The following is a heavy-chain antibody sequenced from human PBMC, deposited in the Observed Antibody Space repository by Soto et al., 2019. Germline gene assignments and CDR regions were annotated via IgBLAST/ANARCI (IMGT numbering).Heavy chain of an antibody. J-gene: IGHJ6*03. CDR3: ARLTTVTRSVWYYYMDV. CDR1: GFSLSNARMG. Sequence: SGPTLVNPTETLTLTCTVSGFSLSNARMGVSWIRQPPGKALEWLAHIFSNDEKSYSTSLKSRLTISKDTSKSQVVLTMTNMDPVDTATYYCARLTTVTRSVWYYYMDVWGKGTTVTVSS. D-gene: IGHD4-4*01. CDR2: IFSNDEK. V-gene: IGHV2-26*01.